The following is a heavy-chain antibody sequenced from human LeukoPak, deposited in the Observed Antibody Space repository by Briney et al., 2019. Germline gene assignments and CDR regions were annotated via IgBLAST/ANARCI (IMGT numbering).Heavy chain of an antibody. CDR3: AKVVQVLTGYYISYGMDV. J-gene: IGHJ6*02. V-gene: IGHV3-7*05. D-gene: IGHD3-9*01. Sequence: PGGSLRLSCEASGFTFSSYWMSWVRQAPGKGLEWVANIKQDGSEEYYVDSVKGRFTISRDNAKNSLYLVMNSLRGEDTAVYYCAKVVQVLTGYYISYGMDVWGQGTTVTVSS. CDR1: GFTFSSYW. CDR2: IKQDGSEE.